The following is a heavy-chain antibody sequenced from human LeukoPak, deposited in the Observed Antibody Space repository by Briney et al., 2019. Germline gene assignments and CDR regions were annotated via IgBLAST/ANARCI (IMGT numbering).Heavy chain of an antibody. J-gene: IGHJ4*02. V-gene: IGHV3-30*03. Sequence: GGSLRLSCAASEFTFSTYGMHWVRQAPGKGLEWVAVISYDGSYKFYADSVKGRFTISRDNSKNTLYLQMNSLRAEDTAVYYCASSGVTVTPGGFLDYWGQGTLVTVSS. CDR2: ISYDGSYK. D-gene: IGHD4-17*01. CDR1: EFTFSTYG. CDR3: ASSGVTVTPGGFLDY.